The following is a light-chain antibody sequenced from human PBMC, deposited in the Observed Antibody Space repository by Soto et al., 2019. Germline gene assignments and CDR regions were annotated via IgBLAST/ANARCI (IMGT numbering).Light chain of an antibody. CDR2: KAS. J-gene: IGKJ5*01. CDR3: QQLNSYPIT. V-gene: IGKV1-5*03. CDR1: QSISSW. Sequence: DVQMTQSPSTLSASVGDRVTITCRASQSISSWLAWYQQKPGKAPKLLIYKASSLESGVPSRFSGSGSGTEFTLTISSLQPDDFATYYCQQLNSYPITFGQGTRLAIK.